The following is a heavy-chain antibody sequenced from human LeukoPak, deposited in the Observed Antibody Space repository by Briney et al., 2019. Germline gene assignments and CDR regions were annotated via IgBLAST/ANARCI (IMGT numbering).Heavy chain of an antibody. CDR2: IFYSGGT. D-gene: IGHD3-10*01. Sequence: SETLSLTCTVSGGSINTPNYYWGWIRQTPGKGLEWIGNIFYSGGTYYSPSLTSRVTISLDTSRNQFSLKLNSVTAADTALYYWAKSKGYGLVDIWAQGKMVTVSS. CDR3: AKSKGYGLVDI. CDR1: GGSINTPNYY. J-gene: IGHJ3*02. V-gene: IGHV4-39*07.